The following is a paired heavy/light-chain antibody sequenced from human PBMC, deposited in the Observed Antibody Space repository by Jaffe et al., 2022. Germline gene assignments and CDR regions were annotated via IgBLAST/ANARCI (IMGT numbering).Heavy chain of an antibody. Sequence: QVQLEESGPGLVKPPQTLSLICTVSGDSISSSNDYWSWIRQPAGKGLEWIGRIHASGSTNYNPSLKSRVTISADMSRNQFSLRLNSVAAADTAVYYCARETGHSFEYHLDCWGQGTLVTVSS. CDR2: IHASGST. J-gene: IGHJ4*02. D-gene: IGHD1-1*01. V-gene: IGHV4-61*02. CDR3: ARETGHSFEYHLDC. CDR1: GDSISSSNDY.
Light chain of an antibody. J-gene: IGKJ4*01. CDR2: AAS. V-gene: IGKV1-39*01. CDR3: QQSDVIPLT. CDR1: QSIGNY. Sequence: DIQMTQSPSSLSASLGDRVTIPCRASQSIGNYLNWYQQKPGKAPKLLIYAASSLQSGVPSRFSGSGSGTDFTLTISSLQPEDFATYYCQQSDVIPLTFGGGTKVEIK.